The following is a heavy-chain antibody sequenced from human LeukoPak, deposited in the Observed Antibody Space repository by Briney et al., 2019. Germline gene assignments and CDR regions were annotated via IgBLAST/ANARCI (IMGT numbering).Heavy chain of an antibody. V-gene: IGHV3-15*01. D-gene: IGHD3-10*01. CDR2: IKSKTGGGTT. J-gene: IGHJ4*02. CDR3: TTHARGEIYFDY. Sequence: GGSLRLSCAASGFTFNNAWMSWVRQAPGKGLEWVGRIKSKTGGGTTDYAAPVKGRFTISRDDSKNTLYLQMNSLKTEDTAVYYCTTHARGEIYFDYWGQGTLVTVSS. CDR1: GFTFNNAW.